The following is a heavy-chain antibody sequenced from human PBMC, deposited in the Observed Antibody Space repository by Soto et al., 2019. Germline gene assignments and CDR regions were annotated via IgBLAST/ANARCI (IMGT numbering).Heavy chain of an antibody. CDR3: AGRKFGSNRQHDHFFDS. CDR1: DGSFSDYY. V-gene: IGHV4-34*01. D-gene: IGHD1-1*01. J-gene: IGHJ4*02. CDR2: INHSGST. Sequence: PSETLSLTCSVYDGSFSDYYWSWIRQSPGKGLEWIGEINHSGSTNYNPSLKSRVTISLDTSEKQFSLTLSSVTAADTAVYYCAGRKFGSNRQHDHFFDSWGQGTLVTVSS.